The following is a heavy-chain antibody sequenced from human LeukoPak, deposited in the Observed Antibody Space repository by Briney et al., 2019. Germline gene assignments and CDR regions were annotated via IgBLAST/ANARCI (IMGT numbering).Heavy chain of an antibody. Sequence: ASVKVSCKASGYTFTGYNMHWVRQAPGQGPEWMAIINPSSGSTAYAQKFQGRVTLTRDTSTNTHYMELSSLRSEDTAIYYCARDSSNWSFDYRGQGTPVTVSS. CDR2: INPSSGST. D-gene: IGHD6-13*01. V-gene: IGHV1-46*01. CDR1: GYTFTGYN. J-gene: IGHJ4*02. CDR3: ARDSSNWSFDY.